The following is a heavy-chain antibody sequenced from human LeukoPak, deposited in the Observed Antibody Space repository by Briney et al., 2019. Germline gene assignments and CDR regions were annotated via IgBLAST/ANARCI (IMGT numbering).Heavy chain of an antibody. CDR3: AHSPAWGSVAGAADY. CDR2: VYWNGDK. D-gene: IGHD6-13*01. V-gene: IGHV2-5*01. J-gene: IGHJ4*02. CDR1: GFSISTSGVG. Sequence: SGPTLVKPTQTLTLPCTFSGFSISTSGVGVGWLRQAPGKALEWLAVVYWNGDKRHSPSLNSRLSITKDTSRNQVVLTMTNMDPVDTATYYCAHSPAWGSVAGAADYWGQGTLVTVSS.